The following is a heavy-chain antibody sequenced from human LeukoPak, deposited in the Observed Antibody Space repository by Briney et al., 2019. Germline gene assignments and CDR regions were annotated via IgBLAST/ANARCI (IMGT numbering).Heavy chain of an antibody. D-gene: IGHD1-26*01. CDR2: ISGSAYNS. V-gene: IGHV3-23*01. CDR3: AKHSGSYFIYHVDS. CDR1: GFTFSSYG. J-gene: IGHJ4*02. Sequence: GGPLRLSCAASGFTFSSYGMSWVRQAPGRGLEWVSTISGSAYNSYYADSVKGRFTISRDNSANTLYLQMNSLRAEDTALYYCAKHSGSYFIYHVDSWGQGTLVTVSS.